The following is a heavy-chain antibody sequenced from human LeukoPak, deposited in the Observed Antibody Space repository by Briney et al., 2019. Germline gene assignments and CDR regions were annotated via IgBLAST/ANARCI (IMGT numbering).Heavy chain of an antibody. Sequence: ASVKVSCKASGYTSTSYGISWVRQAPGQGLEWMGWISAYNGNTNYAQKLQGRVTMTTDTSTSTAYMELRSLRSDDTAVYYCAREGSRYSRKKYGMDVWGQGTTVTVSS. CDR2: ISAYNGNT. V-gene: IGHV1-18*01. D-gene: IGHD6-13*01. CDR3: AREGSRYSRKKYGMDV. CDR1: GYTSTSYG. J-gene: IGHJ6*02.